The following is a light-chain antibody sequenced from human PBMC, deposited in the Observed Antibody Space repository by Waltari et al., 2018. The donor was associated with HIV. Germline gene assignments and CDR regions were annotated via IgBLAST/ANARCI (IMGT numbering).Light chain of an antibody. CDR3: AAWDGSLSVVL. J-gene: IGLJ3*02. CDR2: TNT. V-gene: IGLV1-40*01. Sequence: QSVLSQPPSVSGAPGQRVTISCTGSTSNIGAGYDVHWYQLLPGTAPKLLIYTNTYRPSGVPGRFSGSKSDTSASLAISGLRSDDEADYYCAAWDGSLSVVLFGGGTKLTVL. CDR1: TSNIGAGYD.